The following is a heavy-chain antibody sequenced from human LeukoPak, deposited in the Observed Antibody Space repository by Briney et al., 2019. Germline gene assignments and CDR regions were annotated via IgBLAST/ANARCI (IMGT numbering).Heavy chain of an antibody. Sequence: AGGSLRLSCAASGFTFSSYSMNWVRQAPGKGLEWVSSISSSSSYIYYADSVKGRFTISRDNAKNSLYLQMNSLRAEDTAVYYCARGDSSSPWYYYYYMDVWGKGTTVTVSS. D-gene: IGHD6-13*01. J-gene: IGHJ6*03. CDR2: ISSSSSYI. CDR1: GFTFSSYS. V-gene: IGHV3-21*01. CDR3: ARGDSSSPWYYYYYMDV.